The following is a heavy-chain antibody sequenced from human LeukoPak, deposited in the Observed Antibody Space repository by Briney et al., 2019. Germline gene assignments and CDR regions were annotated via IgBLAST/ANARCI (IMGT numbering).Heavy chain of an antibody. Sequence: GGSLRLSCAASGFTFSSYAMHWVRQASGKGLEWVAVISYDGSNKYYADSVKGRFTISRDNPKNTLYLQMNSLRVEDTAVYYCARSDSTGYSALDYWGQGTLVTVSS. CDR3: ARSDSTGYSALDY. CDR1: GFTFSSYA. CDR2: ISYDGSNK. V-gene: IGHV3-30*04. D-gene: IGHD3-22*01. J-gene: IGHJ4*02.